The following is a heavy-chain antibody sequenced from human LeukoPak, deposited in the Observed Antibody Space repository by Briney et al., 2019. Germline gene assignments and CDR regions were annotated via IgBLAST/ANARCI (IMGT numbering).Heavy chain of an antibody. CDR2: IIPIFGTA. CDR1: GGTFSSYA. CDR3: ASLEMATISYFDY. Sequence: SVKVSCKASGGTFSSYAISWVRQAPGQGLEWMGGIIPIFGTANYAQKFQGRVTITTDESTSTAYMELSSLRSEETAVYYCASLEMATISYFDYWGQGTLVTVSS. V-gene: IGHV1-69*05. D-gene: IGHD5-24*01. J-gene: IGHJ4*02.